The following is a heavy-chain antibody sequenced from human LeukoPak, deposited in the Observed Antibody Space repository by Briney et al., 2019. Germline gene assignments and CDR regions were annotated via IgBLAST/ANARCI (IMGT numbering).Heavy chain of an antibody. CDR3: ARGVPIYSSSWYFGYYFDY. CDR1: GGSISSGGYY. Sequence: PSQTLSLTCTVSGGSISSGGYYWSWIRQHPGKGLEWIGYIYYSGSTYYNPSLKSRVTISVDTSRNQFSLKLSSVTAADTAVYYCARGVPIYSSSWYFGYYFDYWGQGTLVTVSS. CDR2: IYYSGST. D-gene: IGHD6-13*01. V-gene: IGHV4-31*03. J-gene: IGHJ4*02.